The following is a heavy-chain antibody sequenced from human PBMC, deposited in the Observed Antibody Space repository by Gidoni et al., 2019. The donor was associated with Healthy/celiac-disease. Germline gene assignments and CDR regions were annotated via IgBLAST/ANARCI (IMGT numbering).Heavy chain of an antibody. D-gene: IGHD3-10*01. V-gene: IGHV3-21*01. CDR1: GFTFSSYS. J-gene: IGHJ4*02. Sequence: EVQLVESGGGLVKPGGSLRLSCAASGFTFSSYSMNWVRQAPGKGLEWVSSISSSSSYIYYADSVKGRFTISRDNAKNSLYLQMNSLRAEDTAVYYCARVSGSGSYYNGDYWGQGTLVTVSS. CDR3: ARVSGSGSYYNGDY. CDR2: ISSSSSYI.